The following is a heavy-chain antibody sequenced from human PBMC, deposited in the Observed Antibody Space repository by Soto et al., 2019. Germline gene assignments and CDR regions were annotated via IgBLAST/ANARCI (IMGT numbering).Heavy chain of an antibody. J-gene: IGHJ5*02. CDR3: ARDRWHCSGGSCEYNWFDP. V-gene: IGHV1-2*04. Sequence: GASVKVSCKASGYTFTGYYMHWVRQAPGQGLEWMGWINPNSGGTNYAQKFQGWVTMTRDTSISTAYMELSRLRSDDTAVYYCARDRWHCSGGSCEYNWFDPWGQGTLVTVSS. D-gene: IGHD2-15*01. CDR1: GYTFTGYY. CDR2: INPNSGGT.